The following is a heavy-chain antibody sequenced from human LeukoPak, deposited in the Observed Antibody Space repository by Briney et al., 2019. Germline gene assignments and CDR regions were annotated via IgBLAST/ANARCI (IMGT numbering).Heavy chain of an antibody. D-gene: IGHD6-13*01. CDR2: IKQDGTEK. V-gene: IGHV3-7*03. CDR3: ARPRDSGWSKTWDY. Sequence: GGSLRLSCAGSGFTFSSYWMTWVRQAPGKGLEWVANIKQDGTEKYYVDSVKGRFTISRDNAQNSLYLQVSSLRAEDTAVYYCARPRDSGWSKTWDYWGQGTLVIVSS. J-gene: IGHJ4*02. CDR1: GFTFSSYW.